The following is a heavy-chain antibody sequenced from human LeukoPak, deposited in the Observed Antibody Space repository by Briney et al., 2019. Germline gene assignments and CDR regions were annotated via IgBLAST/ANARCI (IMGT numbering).Heavy chain of an antibody. J-gene: IGHJ5*02. CDR2: INPNSGGT. D-gene: IGHD6-13*01. Sequence: GASVKVSCKASGYTFTGYYMHWVRQAPGQGLEWMGWINPNSGGTNYAQKFQGRVTMTRDTSISTAYMELSRLRSDDTAVYYCARGKQQLAILCWFDPWGQGTLVTVSS. CDR3: ARGKQQLAILCWFDP. CDR1: GYTFTGYY. V-gene: IGHV1-2*02.